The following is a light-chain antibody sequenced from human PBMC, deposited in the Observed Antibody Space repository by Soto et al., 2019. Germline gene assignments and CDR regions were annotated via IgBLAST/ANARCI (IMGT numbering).Light chain of an antibody. J-gene: IGLJ3*02. CDR1: SSNIGAGYD. CDR2: GNS. CDR3: QSYDSSLSGSGV. V-gene: IGLV1-40*01. Sequence: QSVLTQPPSVSGAPGQRVTISCTGSSSNIGAGYDVHWYQQLPGTAPKLLIYGNSNRPSGVPDRFSGSKSGTSASLAITGLQDEDEAAYYFQSYDSSLSGSGVFGGGTKLTVL.